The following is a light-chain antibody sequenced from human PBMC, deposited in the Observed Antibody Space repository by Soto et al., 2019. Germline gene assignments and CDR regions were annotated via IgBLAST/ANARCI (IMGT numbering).Light chain of an antibody. CDR3: AAWDDSLSCPV. Sequence: QSVVTQSPSASGTPGQRVTISCSGGNSNIGSNYVHWYQQRPGTAPKLLMHSDNQRPSGAPDRFSGSKSGTSASLVISGLRSEDEASYYCAAWDDSLSCPVFGGGTKVTVL. CDR2: SDN. V-gene: IGLV1-47*02. J-gene: IGLJ2*01. CDR1: NSNIGSNY.